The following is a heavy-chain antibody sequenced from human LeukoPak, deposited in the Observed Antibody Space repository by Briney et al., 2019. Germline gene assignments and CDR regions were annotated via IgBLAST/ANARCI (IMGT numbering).Heavy chain of an antibody. V-gene: IGHV3-49*03. CDR2: IRSKPYGGTP. D-gene: IGHD3-9*01. J-gene: IGHJ4*02. CDR1: GFTFGDYG. CDR3: ARGILTGGRYYFDY. Sequence: GGSLRLSCTASGFTFGDYGMTWFRQAPGKGLEWVGFIRSKPYGGTPEYAASVKGGFTISRDDSKSIAYLQMNSLEIEDTAVYYCARGILTGGRYYFDYWGQGTLVTVSS.